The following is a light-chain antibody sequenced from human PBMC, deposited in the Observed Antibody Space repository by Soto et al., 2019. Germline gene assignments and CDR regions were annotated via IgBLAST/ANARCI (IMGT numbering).Light chain of an antibody. Sequence: QSVLTQPPSASGTPGQRVTISCSGSSSNIGSNYVYWYQQLQGTAPKLLIYRNNQRPSGVPDRFSGSKSGTSASLAISGLRSEAEADYYCSAWDDSLSGYVFGTGTKLTVL. CDR3: SAWDDSLSGYV. V-gene: IGLV1-47*01. CDR1: SSNIGSNY. J-gene: IGLJ1*01. CDR2: RNN.